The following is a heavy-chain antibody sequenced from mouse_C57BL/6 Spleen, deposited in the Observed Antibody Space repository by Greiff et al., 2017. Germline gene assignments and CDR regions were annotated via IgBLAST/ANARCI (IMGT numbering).Heavy chain of an antibody. CDR2: IDPSDSYT. CDR3: ARKGLTVVATSDGYFDV. CDR1: GYTFTSYW. J-gene: IGHJ1*03. V-gene: IGHV1-69*01. D-gene: IGHD1-1*01. Sequence: QVQLQQPGAELVMPGASVKLSCKASGYTFTSYWMHWVKQRPGQGLEWIGEIDPSDSYTNYNQKFKGKSTLTVDKSSSTAYMQLSSLTSEDSAVYYCARKGLTVVATSDGYFDVWGTGTTVTVSS.